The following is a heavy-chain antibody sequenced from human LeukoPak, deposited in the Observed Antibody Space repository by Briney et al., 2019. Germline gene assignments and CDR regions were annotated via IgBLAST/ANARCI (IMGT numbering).Heavy chain of an antibody. CDR3: ARHRAAWSFDY. CDR1: GGSFSGDY. D-gene: IGHD3-3*01. J-gene: IGHJ4*02. CDR2: INHSGST. V-gene: IGHV4-34*01. Sequence: TTSESVSLTCAVYGGSFSGDYWSWISRPPGKGLEWIGEINHSGSTNYNPSLKSRATIPVETSKNQFFQKLTSVTAADTVLYSGARHRAAWSFDYWGQGSLVTVSS.